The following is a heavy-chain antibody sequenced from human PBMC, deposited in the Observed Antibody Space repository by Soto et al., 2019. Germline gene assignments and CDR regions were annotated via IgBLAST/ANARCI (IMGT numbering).Heavy chain of an antibody. CDR3: ARAGPEIAARGFDP. D-gene: IGHD6-6*01. Sequence: QVQLQESGPGLVKPSQTLSLTCTVSGGSISSGGYYWSWIRQHPGKGLEWIGYIYYSGSTYYNPSHKSRVTISVDTSKNQFSLKLSSVTAADTAAYYCARAGPEIAARGFDPWGQGTLVTVSS. CDR1: GGSISSGGYY. CDR2: IYYSGST. J-gene: IGHJ5*02. V-gene: IGHV4-31*03.